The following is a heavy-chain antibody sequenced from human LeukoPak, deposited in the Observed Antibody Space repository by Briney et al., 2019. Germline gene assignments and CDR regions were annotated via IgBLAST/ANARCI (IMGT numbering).Heavy chain of an antibody. J-gene: IGHJ6*02. Sequence: SETLSLTCAVYGGSFSGYYWSWIRQPPGKGLEWIGEINHSGSTNYNPSLKSRVTISVDTSKNQFSLKLSSVTAADTAVYYCARGRVLRFLEWLKEGYYYYYGMDVWGQGTTVTVSS. CDR3: ARGRVLRFLEWLKEGYYYYYGMDV. D-gene: IGHD3-3*01. V-gene: IGHV4-34*01. CDR1: GGSFSGYY. CDR2: INHSGST.